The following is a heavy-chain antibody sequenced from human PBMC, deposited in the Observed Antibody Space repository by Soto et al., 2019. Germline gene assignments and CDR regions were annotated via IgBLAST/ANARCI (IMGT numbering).Heavy chain of an antibody. CDR1: GFTFSNAW. CDR3: TTVPSITMIVVVDLYYYYGMDV. Sequence: GGSLRLSCAASGFTFSNAWMNWVRQAPGKGLEWVGRIKSKTDGGTTDYAAPVKGRFTISRDNSKNTLYLQMNSLKTEDTAVYYCTTVPSITMIVVVDLYYYYGMDVWGQGTTVTVSS. CDR2: IKSKTDGGTT. D-gene: IGHD3-22*01. V-gene: IGHV3-15*07. J-gene: IGHJ6*02.